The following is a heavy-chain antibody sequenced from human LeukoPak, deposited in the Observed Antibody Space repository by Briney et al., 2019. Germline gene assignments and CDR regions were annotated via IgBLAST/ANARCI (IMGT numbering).Heavy chain of an antibody. CDR2: INWNGGST. V-gene: IGHV3-20*04. CDR3: ARDHGGRGWYSSDYYYYYMDV. CDR1: GFTFDDYG. D-gene: IGHD6-19*01. Sequence: GGSLRLSCAASGFTFDDYGMSWVRQAPGKGLEWVSGINWNGGSTGYADSVKGRFTISRDNAKNSLYLQMNSLRAEDTALYYCARDHGGRGWYSSDYYYYYMDVWGKGTTVTVSS. J-gene: IGHJ6*03.